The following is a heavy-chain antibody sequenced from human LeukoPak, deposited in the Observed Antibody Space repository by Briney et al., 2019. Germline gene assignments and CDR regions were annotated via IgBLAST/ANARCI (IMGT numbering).Heavy chain of an antibody. CDR1: GVSISSGGYS. CDR3: ARTYYDFWSGSYFDY. J-gene: IGHJ4*02. V-gene: IGHV4-30-2*01. Sequence: PSETLSLTCAVSGVSISSGGYSWSWIRQPPGKGLEWIGYIYHSGSTYYNPSLKSRVTISVDRSKNQFSLKLSSVTAADTAVYYCARTYYDFWSGSYFDYWGQGTLVTVSS. D-gene: IGHD3-3*01. CDR2: IYHSGST.